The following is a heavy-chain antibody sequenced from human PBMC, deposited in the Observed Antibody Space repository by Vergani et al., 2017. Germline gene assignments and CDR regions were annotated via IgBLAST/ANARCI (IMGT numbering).Heavy chain of an antibody. CDR3: AKGLAIRWSDYYDSSGYYDYYYYGMDV. D-gene: IGHD3-22*01. J-gene: IGHJ6*02. Sequence: QVQLVESGGGVVQPGGSLRLSCAASGFTFSSYGMHWVRQAPGKGLEWVAFIRYDGSNKYYADSVKGRFTISRDNSKTTPDLQMNSLRAEDSAVYYCAKGLAIRWSDYYDSSGYYDYYYYGMDVWGQGTTVTVSS. CDR1: GFTFSSYG. CDR2: IRYDGSNK. V-gene: IGHV3-30*02.